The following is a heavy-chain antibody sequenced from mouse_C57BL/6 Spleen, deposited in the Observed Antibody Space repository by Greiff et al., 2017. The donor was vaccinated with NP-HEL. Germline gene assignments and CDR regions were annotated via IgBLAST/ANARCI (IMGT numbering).Heavy chain of an antibody. J-gene: IGHJ1*03. CDR3: AGGDDYGSSYGYFDV. CDR1: GYAFSSSW. D-gene: IGHD1-1*01. V-gene: IGHV1-82*01. CDR2: IYPGDGDT. Sequence: VQLQQSGPELVKPGASVKISCKASGYAFSSSWMNWVKQRPGKGLEWIGRIYPGDGDTNYHGKFKGNATLTADKSSSTAYMQLSSLTSEDSAVYFCAGGDDYGSSYGYFDVWGTGTTVTVSS.